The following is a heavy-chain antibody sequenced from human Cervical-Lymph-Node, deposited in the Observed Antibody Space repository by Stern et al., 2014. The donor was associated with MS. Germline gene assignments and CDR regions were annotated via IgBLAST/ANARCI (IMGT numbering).Heavy chain of an antibody. CDR1: GFSLSTNGVG. Sequence: QVTLRESGPTLVKPSQTLTLTCTFSGFSLSTNGVGVGWIRQPPGKALEWLALIYWDDDKRYSPSLNSRLTITKDTSKNQVVLTMTNMDPVDTATYYCAHRTEDSTVVTEYFDNWGQGTLVTVSS. CDR2: IYWDDDK. V-gene: IGHV2-5*02. J-gene: IGHJ4*02. CDR3: AHRTEDSTVVTEYFDN. D-gene: IGHD2-21*02.